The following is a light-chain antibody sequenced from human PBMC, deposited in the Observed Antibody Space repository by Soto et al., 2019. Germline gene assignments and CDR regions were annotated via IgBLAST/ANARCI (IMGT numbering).Light chain of an antibody. Sequence: EIVLTQSPATLSLSPGERATLSCRASQSVSTYLAWYQQKPGQAHRLLIYDASNRATGIPARFSGSGSGTDFTLTISSLESEDFAVYYCQHRINWPLTFGGGTKVEIK. CDR3: QHRINWPLT. V-gene: IGKV3-11*01. CDR1: QSVSTY. J-gene: IGKJ4*01. CDR2: DAS.